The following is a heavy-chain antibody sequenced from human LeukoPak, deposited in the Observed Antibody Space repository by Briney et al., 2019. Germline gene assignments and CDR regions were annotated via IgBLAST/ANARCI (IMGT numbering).Heavy chain of an antibody. V-gene: IGHV1-3*03. CDR1: GYTFTSYA. CDR3: AREVNRDRGSAKFDP. J-gene: IGHJ5*02. D-gene: IGHD1-14*01. Sequence: GASVTVSCKASGYTFTSYAMHWVRQAPGQRLEWMGWINAGNGNTKYSQEFQGRVTITRDTSASTAYMELSSLRSEDMAVYYCAREVNRDRGSAKFDPWGQGTLVTVSS. CDR2: INAGNGNT.